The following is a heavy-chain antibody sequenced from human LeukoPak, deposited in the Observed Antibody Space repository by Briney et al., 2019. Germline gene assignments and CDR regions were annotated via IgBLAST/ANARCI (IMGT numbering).Heavy chain of an antibody. CDR1: GFTFSSYG. V-gene: IGHV3-30*02. CDR2: IRYDGSNK. J-gene: IGHJ5*02. D-gene: IGHD3-10*01. Sequence: PGGSLRLSCAASGFTFSSYGMHWVSQAPGKGLEWVAFIRYDGSNKHYADSVKGRFTISRDNSKNTLYLQMNSLRAEDTAVYYCAKDYSKTSYYGSGTYYRPNWFDPWGQGTLVTVSS. CDR3: AKDYSKTSYYGSGTYYRPNWFDP.